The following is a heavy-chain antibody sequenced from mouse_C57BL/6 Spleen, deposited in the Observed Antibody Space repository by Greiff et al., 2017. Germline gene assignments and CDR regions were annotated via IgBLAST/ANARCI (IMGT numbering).Heavy chain of an antibody. D-gene: IGHD1-1*01. Sequence: VQLQQPGAELARPGASVKLSCKASGYTFTSYGISWVKQRPGQGLEWIGEIYPRSGMTYYNEKFKGKATLVADKSSSTAYMELRSLTSEDSAVYCCAPKVATSGPFDYWGQGTTLTVSS. J-gene: IGHJ2*01. CDR1: GYTFTSYG. CDR2: IYPRSGMT. CDR3: APKVATSGPFDY. V-gene: IGHV1-81*01.